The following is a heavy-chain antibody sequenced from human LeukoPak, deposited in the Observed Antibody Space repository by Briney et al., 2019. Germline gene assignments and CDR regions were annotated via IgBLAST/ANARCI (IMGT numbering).Heavy chain of an antibody. Sequence: SGPTLVNPTQTLTLTCTFSGFSLSTSGVGVGWIRQPPGKALEWLALIYWNDDKRYSPSLKSRLTITKDTSKNQVVVTMTNMDPVDTATYYCAHRIHCSSTSCPHSLFDYWGQGTLVTVSS. V-gene: IGHV2-5*01. CDR2: IYWNDDK. CDR3: AHRIHCSSTSCPHSLFDY. CDR1: GFSLSTSGVG. J-gene: IGHJ4*02. D-gene: IGHD2-2*01.